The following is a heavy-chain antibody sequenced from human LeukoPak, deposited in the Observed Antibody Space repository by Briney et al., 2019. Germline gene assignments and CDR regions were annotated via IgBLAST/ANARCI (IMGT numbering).Heavy chain of an antibody. CDR2: IGGSGSFI. J-gene: IGHJ6*03. Sequence: GGSLRLSCAGSGFTFSTYSIKWVRQAPGKGLEWVSHIGGSGSFIYYADSVKGRFTISRDNTKNSVYLQMNSLRDEDTAVYFCARLLATWDYYYMDVWGKGTTVTVSS. CDR3: ARLLATWDYYYMDV. V-gene: IGHV3-48*02. D-gene: IGHD3-3*02. CDR1: GFTFSTYS.